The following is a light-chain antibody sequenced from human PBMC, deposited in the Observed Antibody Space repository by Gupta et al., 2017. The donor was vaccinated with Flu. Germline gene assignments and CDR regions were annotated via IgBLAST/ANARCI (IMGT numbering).Light chain of an antibody. Sequence: DRVTITCRASQSVSSYLNWYQQKPGKAPKLLIYAASSLQSGVPSRFSGSGSGTDFTLTISSLQPEDFATYYCQQSYSTPPLTFGGGTKVEIK. CDR2: AAS. J-gene: IGKJ4*01. V-gene: IGKV1-39*01. CDR3: QQSYSTPPLT. CDR1: QSVSSY.